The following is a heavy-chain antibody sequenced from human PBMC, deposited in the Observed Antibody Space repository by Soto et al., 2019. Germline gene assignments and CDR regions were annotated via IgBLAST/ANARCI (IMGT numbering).Heavy chain of an antibody. CDR1: GFSLSTYGMG. J-gene: IGHJ5*02. V-gene: IGHV2-5*02. CDR3: AHSNGWLIHT. CDR2: IYWDDDK. Sequence: QITLRESGPTLVKPTQTLTLTCSFSGFSLSTYGMGVQWIRQPPGKTLEWLALIYWDDDKRYRPSLRTRITITKDTSKNQVVLTLTNMDPVDTGTYFCAHSNGWLIHTWGQGTLVTVSS. D-gene: IGHD5-12*01.